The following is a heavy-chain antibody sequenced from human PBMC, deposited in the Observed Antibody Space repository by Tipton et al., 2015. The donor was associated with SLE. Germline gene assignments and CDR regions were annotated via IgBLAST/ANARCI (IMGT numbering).Heavy chain of an antibody. Sequence: SLRLSCTVSGGSINSSNWWTWVRQSPGKGLEWLGDIYHSGTTKYNPSLKSRVTISVDKSKNQFSLKLTSVTAADTALYSCARAPIYYETSGPESGLDVWGLGTTVTVSS. CDR1: GGSINSSNW. D-gene: IGHD3-22*01. J-gene: IGHJ6*02. V-gene: IGHV4-4*01. CDR2: IYHSGTT. CDR3: ARAPIYYETSGPESGLDV.